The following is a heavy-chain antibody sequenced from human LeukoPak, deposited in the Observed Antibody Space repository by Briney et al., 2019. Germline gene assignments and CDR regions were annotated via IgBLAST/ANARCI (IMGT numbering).Heavy chain of an antibody. CDR1: GFTFSNSW. CDR2: IDDDGSRR. V-gene: IGHV3-74*01. Sequence: GGSLRLSCAASGFTFSNSWMHWVRQAPGKGLMWVSRIDDDGSRRDCADSVKGRFTISRDNAKNTLYLQLNSLRAEDTAVYYCTREDNWYFDLWGRGTLVTVSS. CDR3: TREDNWYFDL. J-gene: IGHJ2*01.